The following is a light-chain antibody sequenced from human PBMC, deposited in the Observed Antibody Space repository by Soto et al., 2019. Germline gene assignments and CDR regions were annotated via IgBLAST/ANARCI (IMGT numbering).Light chain of an antibody. CDR3: LSYTGNSVLWV. CDR2: DVS. J-gene: IGLJ3*02. Sequence: QSALTQPASVSGSPGQSITLSCTGSSSDVGRYNYVSWYQQHTGKAPKLMIYDVSNRPSGVSNRFSGSKSGNTASLTISGLQAEDEADYYCLSYTGNSVLWVFGGGTKLTVL. CDR1: SSDVGRYNY. V-gene: IGLV2-14*03.